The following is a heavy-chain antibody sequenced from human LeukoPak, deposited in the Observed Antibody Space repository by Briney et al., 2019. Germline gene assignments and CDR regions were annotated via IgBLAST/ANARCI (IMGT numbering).Heavy chain of an antibody. V-gene: IGHV5-51*01. Sequence: GESLQISSNGSGYSFTTNWIGWGRRLPGKGGEGMGIIYPGDSDTRYSPSFQGQVTISVDKSISTAYLQWSSLKASDTALYYCARIGVAVSGRLDYWGQGTLVTVSS. CDR3: ARIGVAVSGRLDY. D-gene: IGHD6-19*01. CDR1: GYSFTTNW. CDR2: IYPGDSDT. J-gene: IGHJ4*02.